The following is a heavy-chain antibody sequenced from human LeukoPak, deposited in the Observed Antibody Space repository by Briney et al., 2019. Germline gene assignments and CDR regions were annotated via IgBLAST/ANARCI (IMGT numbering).Heavy chain of an antibody. CDR3: ARRTRWLQFWYFDY. V-gene: IGHV4-38-2*02. Sequence: SETLSLTCTVSGYSISSGFYWSWIRQPPTEGLEWVGELSHTGNTNYNPSLKSRVTISVDTSKNQFSLKLSSVTAADTAVYYCARRTRWLQFWYFDYWGQGTLVTVSS. CDR2: LSHTGNT. CDR1: GYSISSGFY. J-gene: IGHJ4*02. D-gene: IGHD5-24*01.